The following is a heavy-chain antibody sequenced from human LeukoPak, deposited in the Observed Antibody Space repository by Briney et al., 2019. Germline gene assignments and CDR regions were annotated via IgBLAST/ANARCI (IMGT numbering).Heavy chain of an antibody. CDR2: ISGSGGST. CDR3: ANGGGYGFDY. J-gene: IGHJ4*02. CDR1: GFTFGSYA. Sequence: GGSLRLSCAASGFTFGSYAMSWVRQAPGKGLEWVSAISGSGGSTYYADSVKGRFTISRDNSKNTLYLQMNSLRAEDTAVYYCANGGGYGFDYWGQGTLVTVSS. D-gene: IGHD5-12*01. V-gene: IGHV3-23*01.